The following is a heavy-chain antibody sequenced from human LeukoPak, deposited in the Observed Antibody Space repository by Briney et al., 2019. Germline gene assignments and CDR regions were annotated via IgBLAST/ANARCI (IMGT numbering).Heavy chain of an antibody. J-gene: IGHJ6*02. CDR2: ISGGGDIT. CDR1: GFNFANHA. D-gene: IGHD3-9*01. V-gene: IGHV3-23*01. CDR3: ATISSYYDFLT. Sequence: GGSLRLSCAASGFNFANHAMSWVRQTPGKGLEWVSAISGGGDITYYADSVTGRFTISRDNSKDTLFLQMHSLRPGDTAVYYCATISSYYDFLTWGQGTTVTVSS.